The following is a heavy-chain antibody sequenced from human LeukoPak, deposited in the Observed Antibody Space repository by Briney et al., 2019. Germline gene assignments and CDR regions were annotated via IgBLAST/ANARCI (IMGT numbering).Heavy chain of an antibody. D-gene: IGHD1-26*01. CDR2: IKQDGSEK. CDR3: ASLVGATFSPTDAFDI. J-gene: IGHJ3*02. CDR1: GFTFSSYW. V-gene: IGHV3-7*01. Sequence: PGGSLRLSCAASGFTFSSYWMRWVRQAPGKGLKWVANIKQDGSEKYYVDSVKGRFTISRDNAKNSLYLQMNSLRAEDTAVYYCASLVGATFSPTDAFDIWGQGTMVTVSS.